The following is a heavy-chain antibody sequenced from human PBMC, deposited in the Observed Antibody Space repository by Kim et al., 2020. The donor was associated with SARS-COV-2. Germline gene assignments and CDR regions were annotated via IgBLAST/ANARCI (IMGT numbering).Heavy chain of an antibody. D-gene: IGHD6-6*01. CDR3: ARDSGSSSANFDY. V-gene: IGHV3-11*01. CDR2: SSSSGSTI. CDR1: GFTFSDYY. Sequence: GWSLRLSCAASGFTFSDYYMSWIRQAPGKGLEWVSYSSSSGSTIYYADSVKGRFTISRDNAKNSLYLQMNSLRAEDTAVYYCARDSGSSSANFDYWGQGTLVTVSS. J-gene: IGHJ4*02.